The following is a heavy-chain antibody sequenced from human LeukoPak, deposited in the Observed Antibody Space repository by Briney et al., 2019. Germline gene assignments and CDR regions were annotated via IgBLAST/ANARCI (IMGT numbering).Heavy chain of an antibody. V-gene: IGHV4-34*01. Sequence: SETLSLTCAVYGGSFSGYYWSWIRQPPGKGLEWIGGINHSGSTNYNPSLKSRVTISVDASKNLFALKLSSVTAADTAVYYCARDRYCSGGSCYLGWFDPWGQGTLVTVSS. CDR2: INHSGST. D-gene: IGHD2-15*01. CDR3: ARDRYCSGGSCYLGWFDP. CDR1: GGSFSGYY. J-gene: IGHJ5*02.